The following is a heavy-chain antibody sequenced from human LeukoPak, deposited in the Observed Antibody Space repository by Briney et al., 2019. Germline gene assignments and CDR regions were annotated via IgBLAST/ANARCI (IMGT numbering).Heavy chain of an antibody. D-gene: IGHD6-13*01. J-gene: IGHJ4*02. CDR2: VDPTDSDV. CDR3: ARRARYHSSFPLDF. Sequence: GESLKISCKGSGFLFNTYWISWLRQMPGKGLEWMGIVDPTDSDVDYSPSFQGHVTISSDTSTSTVYLQWSSLKASDSAVYYCARRARYHSSFPLDFWGQGSQVIVSS. CDR1: GFLFNTYW. V-gene: IGHV5-10-1*01.